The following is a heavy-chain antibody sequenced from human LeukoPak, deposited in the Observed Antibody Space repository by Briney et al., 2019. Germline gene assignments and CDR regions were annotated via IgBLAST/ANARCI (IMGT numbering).Heavy chain of an antibody. D-gene: IGHD1-26*01. CDR1: GFTFGDYA. J-gene: IGHJ4*02. Sequence: PGGSLRLSCTASGFTFGDYAMSWVRQAPGKGLEWVGFIRSKTYGGTTEYAASVKGRFTISRDDSKSIAYLQMISLKTEDTAVYYCTRLTYSGNHRVCDYWGQGTLVTVSS. V-gene: IGHV3-49*04. CDR3: TRLTYSGNHRVCDY. CDR2: IRSKTYGGTT.